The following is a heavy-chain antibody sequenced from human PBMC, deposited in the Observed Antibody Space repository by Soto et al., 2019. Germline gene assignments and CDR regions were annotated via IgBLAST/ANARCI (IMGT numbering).Heavy chain of an antibody. V-gene: IGHV1-3*01. CDR3: ARDTSGYSPFDY. CDR1: GYTFTSYA. J-gene: IGHJ4*02. D-gene: IGHD3-22*01. Sequence: ASVKVSCKASGYTFTSYAIHWVRQAPGQRLEWMGRINVGDGDTQYSQTFQGRVTLTRDTRANTAYMELSSLRSEDTAVYYCARDTSGYSPFDYWGQGTPVTVSS. CDR2: INVGDGDT.